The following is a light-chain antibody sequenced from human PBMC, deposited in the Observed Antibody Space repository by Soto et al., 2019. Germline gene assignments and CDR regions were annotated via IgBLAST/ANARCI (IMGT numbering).Light chain of an antibody. CDR3: LQHKSYPLT. J-gene: IGKJ4*01. CDR2: AAS. Sequence: DIQMTQSPSAMSASVGDSVTITCRASQGINNYLAWFQQKPGKVTKRLIYAASSLQSGVPSRFSGSGSGTEFTLTISSLQPEDFATYYCLQHKSYPLTFGGGTKVEIK. V-gene: IGKV1-17*03. CDR1: QGINNY.